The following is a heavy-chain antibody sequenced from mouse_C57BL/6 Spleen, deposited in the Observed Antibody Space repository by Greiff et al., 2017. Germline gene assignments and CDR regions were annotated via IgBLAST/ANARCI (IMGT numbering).Heavy chain of an antibody. J-gene: IGHJ4*01. CDR1: GYTFTSYW. CDR2: INPSNGGT. CDR3: ARGLGWAYAMDY. V-gene: IGHV1-53*01. D-gene: IGHD2-3*01. Sequence: QVQLQQPGTELVKPGASVKLSCKASGYTFTSYWMHWVTQRPGQGLEWIGNINPSNGGTNSNEKFKSKGTLTVDKSSSTAYMQLSSLTSEDSAVYYCARGLGWAYAMDYWGQGTSVTVSS.